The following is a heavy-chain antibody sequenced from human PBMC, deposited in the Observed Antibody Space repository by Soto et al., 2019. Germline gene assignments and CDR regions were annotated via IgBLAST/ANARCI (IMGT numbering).Heavy chain of an antibody. D-gene: IGHD6-6*01. CDR2: FDPEDGET. V-gene: IGHV1-24*01. J-gene: IGHJ6*02. CDR1: GYTLTELS. CDR3: ATGGEYSSSYYYYYGMDG. Sequence: ASVKVSCKVSGYTLTELSMHWVRQAPGKGLEWMGGFDPEDGETIYAQKFQGRVTMTEDTSTDTAYMELSSLRSEDTAVYYCATGGEYSSSYYYYYGMDGWGQGTTVTVSS.